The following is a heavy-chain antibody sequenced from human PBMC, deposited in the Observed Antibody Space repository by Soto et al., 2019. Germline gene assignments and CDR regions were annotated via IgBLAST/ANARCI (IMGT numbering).Heavy chain of an antibody. CDR1: GGSISSGGYY. Sequence: SETLSLTCTVSGGSISSGGYYWSWIRQHPGKGLEWIGYIYYSGSTYYNPSLKSRVTISVDTSKNQFSLKLSSVTAADTAVYYCARYRDYRPYYFDYWGQGTLVTVSS. CDR3: ARYRDYRPYYFDY. D-gene: IGHD4-17*01. J-gene: IGHJ4*02. CDR2: IYYSGST. V-gene: IGHV4-31*03.